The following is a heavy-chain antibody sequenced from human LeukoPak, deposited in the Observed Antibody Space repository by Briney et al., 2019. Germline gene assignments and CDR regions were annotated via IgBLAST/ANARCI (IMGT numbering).Heavy chain of an antibody. CDR2: ISGGGGST. V-gene: IGHV3-23*01. CDR1: GFTFSSYS. Sequence: GGSLRLSCAASGFTFSSYSMNWVRQAPGKGLEWVSGISGGGGSTNYADSVKGRFTISRDNSKNTLYLRMDSLRAEDTAVYYCAKHIAATGTGVYYFDYWGQGTLVTVSS. CDR3: AKHIAATGTGVYYFDY. D-gene: IGHD6-13*01. J-gene: IGHJ4*02.